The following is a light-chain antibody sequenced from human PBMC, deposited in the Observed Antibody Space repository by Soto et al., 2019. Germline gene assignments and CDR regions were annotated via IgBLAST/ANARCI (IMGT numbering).Light chain of an antibody. J-gene: IGKJ1*01. Sequence: SQMTQSPSTLSASVGDTVSITCRASQGISSWLAWYQQKPGKAPKLLIYDASSLESGVPSRFSGSGSGTEFTLTISSLQPDDFATYYCQQYNSYPVFGQGTKVDIK. V-gene: IGKV1-5*01. CDR1: QGISSW. CDR3: QQYNSYPV. CDR2: DAS.